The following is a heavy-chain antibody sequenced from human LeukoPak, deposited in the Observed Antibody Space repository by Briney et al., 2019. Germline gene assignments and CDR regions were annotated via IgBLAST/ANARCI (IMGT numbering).Heavy chain of an antibody. V-gene: IGHV1-2*02. D-gene: IGHD3-22*01. CDR3: ARGYYDSSGYYNYFDY. J-gene: IGHJ4*02. CDR1: GYTFTGYY. CDR2: INPNSGGT. Sequence: ASVKVSCKASGYTFTGYYMHWVRQAPGQGLEWMGWINPNSGGTNYAQKFQGRVIMTRDTSISTAYMELSRLRSDDTAVYYCARGYYDSSGYYNYFDYWGQGTLVTVSS.